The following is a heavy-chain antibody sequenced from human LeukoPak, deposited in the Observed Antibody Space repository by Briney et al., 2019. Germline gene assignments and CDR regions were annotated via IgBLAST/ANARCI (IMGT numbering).Heavy chain of an antibody. J-gene: IGHJ3*02. D-gene: IGHD5-12*01. V-gene: IGHV4-34*01. CDR2: INHSGST. CDR1: GGSFSGYY. CDR3: ARADSGYDGRAFDI. Sequence: SETLSLTCAVYGGSFSGYYWSWIRQPPGKGLEWIGEINHSGSTNYNPSLKSRVTISVDTSKNQFSLKLSSVTAADTAVYYCARADSGYDGRAFDIWGQGTMVTVSS.